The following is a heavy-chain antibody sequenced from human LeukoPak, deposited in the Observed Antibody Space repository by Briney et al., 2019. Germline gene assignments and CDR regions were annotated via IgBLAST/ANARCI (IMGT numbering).Heavy chain of an antibody. CDR1: GFTFNSYG. J-gene: IGHJ3*02. Sequence: GGSLRLSCAASGFTFNSYGMHWVRQAPGKGLEWVAFIRYDGSKSYFADSVKGRFALSRDNSKNTLYLQMSSLRPEDTAVYFCAKDWGSGSYFAFDIWGQGTMVTVSS. CDR2: IRYDGSKS. D-gene: IGHD1-26*01. V-gene: IGHV3-30*02. CDR3: AKDWGSGSYFAFDI.